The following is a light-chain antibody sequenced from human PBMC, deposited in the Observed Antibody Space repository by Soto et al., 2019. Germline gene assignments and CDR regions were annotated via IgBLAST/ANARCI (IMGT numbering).Light chain of an antibody. CDR2: DAF. CDR1: QSIDYC. Sequence: DIQMTQSPSSLSASLRDRVTITCRASQSIDYCLAWYQQKPGNAPKLLIYDAFSLKSGVPLWFSGSGSGTEFTLTINSLQPDDLATYYCKQYNSSSVTFGGGTKVEIK. CDR3: KQYNSSSVT. J-gene: IGKJ4*01. V-gene: IGKV1-5*01.